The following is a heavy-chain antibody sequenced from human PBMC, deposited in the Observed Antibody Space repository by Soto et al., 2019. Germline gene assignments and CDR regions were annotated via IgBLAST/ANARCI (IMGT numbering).Heavy chain of an antibody. J-gene: IGHJ3*02. CDR2: IKSKTDGGTT. CDR3: TTVSTVTSYAFDI. Sequence: GGSLRLSCVASGFTFSNAWMNWVRQAPGKGLEWVGRIKSKTDGGTTDYAAPVKGRFTISRDDSKNTLYLQMNSLKTEDTAVYYCTTVSTVTSYAFDIWGQGTMVTVSS. D-gene: IGHD4-17*01. V-gene: IGHV3-15*07. CDR1: GFTFSNAW.